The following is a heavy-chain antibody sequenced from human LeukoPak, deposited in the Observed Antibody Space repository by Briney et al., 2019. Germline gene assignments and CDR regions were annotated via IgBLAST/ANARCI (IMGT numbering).Heavy chain of an antibody. CDR1: GFTFSSYA. CDR2: ISYDGSNK. V-gene: IGHV3-30-3*01. D-gene: IGHD6-25*01. CDR3: ARDRSQSHRLIDY. J-gene: IGHJ4*02. Sequence: GGSLRLSCAVSGFTFSSYAMHWVRQAPGKGLEWVAVISYDGSNKYYADSVKGRFTISRDNSKNTLYLQMNSLRAEDTAVYYCARDRSQSHRLIDYWGQGTLVTVSS.